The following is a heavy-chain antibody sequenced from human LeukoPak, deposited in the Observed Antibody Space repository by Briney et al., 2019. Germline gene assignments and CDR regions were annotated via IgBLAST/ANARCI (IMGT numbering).Heavy chain of an antibody. Sequence: GGSLRLSCEFSGIIFSTYAMNRVRQAPGKGLEWISYISGSSSGSTSIIHYADSVKGRFTISRDNAKNSLHLQMDSLSAEDTAVYYRARDFWSGYYTEDWGQGALVIVSS. CDR2: ISGSSSGSTSII. CDR1: GIIFSTYA. V-gene: IGHV3-48*04. J-gene: IGHJ4*02. D-gene: IGHD3-3*01. CDR3: ARDFWSGYYTED.